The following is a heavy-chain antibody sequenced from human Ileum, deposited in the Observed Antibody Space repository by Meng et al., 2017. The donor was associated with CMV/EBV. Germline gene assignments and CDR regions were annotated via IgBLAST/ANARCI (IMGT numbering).Heavy chain of an antibody. CDR1: VASINTGGNY. CDR3: ACADNKSGWFRFES. D-gene: IGHD6-19*01. J-gene: IGHJ4*02. CDR2: IYYSGST. V-gene: IGHV4-39*07. Sequence: QLDQEEPGLGVLMASAALSLTSNAVVASINTGGNYRSLRHQPPGKRLWWIGSIYYSGSTYYTPSLKTRVAISIATSDNQFSLKLNSVTAADTGVYYCACADNKSGWFRFESWGQGTLVTVSS.